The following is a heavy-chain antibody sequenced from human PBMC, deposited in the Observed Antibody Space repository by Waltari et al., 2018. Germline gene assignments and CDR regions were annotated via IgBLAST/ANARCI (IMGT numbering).Heavy chain of an antibody. V-gene: IGHV3-33*06. J-gene: IGHJ4*02. CDR3: AKDGLGIQLWLHFDY. D-gene: IGHD5-18*01. CDR2: IWYDGSNK. Sequence: QVQLVESGGGVVQPGRSLRLSCAASGFTFSSYGMHWVRQAPGKGLGWVAVIWYDGSNKYYADAVKGRFTISRDNSKNTLYLQMNSLRAEDTAVYYCAKDGLGIQLWLHFDYWGQGTLVTVSS. CDR1: GFTFSSYG.